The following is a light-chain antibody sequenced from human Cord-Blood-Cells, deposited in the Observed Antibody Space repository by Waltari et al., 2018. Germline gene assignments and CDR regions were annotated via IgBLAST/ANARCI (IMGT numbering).Light chain of an antibody. CDR2: WAS. CDR1: QSVLYSSNKKNY. Sequence: DIVMTQSPDSLAVALGERATINCKSSQSVLYSSNKKNYLAWYQQKPGHPPKLLISWASTRDTAVTDRFRGSGSGTDVALTISSLQAEDVAVYYCQQYYSTPSWTFGQGTKVELK. CDR3: QQYYSTPSWT. V-gene: IGKV4-1*01. J-gene: IGKJ1*01.